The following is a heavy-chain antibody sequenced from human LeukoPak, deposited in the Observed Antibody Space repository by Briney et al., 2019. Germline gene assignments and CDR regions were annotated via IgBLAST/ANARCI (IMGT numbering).Heavy chain of an antibody. CDR3: VRDRDGSHDY. CDR1: GGSFSGYF. D-gene: IGHD1-26*01. V-gene: IGHV4-34*01. CDR2: INHSGST. J-gene: IGHJ4*02. Sequence: SETLSLTCAVYGGSFSGYFWTWIRQPPEKGLEWIGEINHSGSTNYSPSLKSRVTMSLDTSKNQFSLKLSSVTAADTAVYYCVRDRDGSHDYWGQGTQVTVSS.